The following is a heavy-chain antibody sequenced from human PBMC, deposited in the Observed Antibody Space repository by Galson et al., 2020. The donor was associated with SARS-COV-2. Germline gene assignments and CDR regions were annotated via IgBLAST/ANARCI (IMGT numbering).Heavy chain of an antibody. CDR2: IYSGGST. Sequence: GESLKISCAASGFTVSSNYMSWVRQAPGKGLEWVSVIYSGGSTYYADSVKGRFTISRDNSKNTLYLQMNSLRAEDTAVYYCAREVLAFDIWGQGTMVTVSS. CDR1: GFTVSSNY. D-gene: IGHD2-8*01. CDR3: AREVLAFDI. V-gene: IGHV3-66*01. J-gene: IGHJ3*02.